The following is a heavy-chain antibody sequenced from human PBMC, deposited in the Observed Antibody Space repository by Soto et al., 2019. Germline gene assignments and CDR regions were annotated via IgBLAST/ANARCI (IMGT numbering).Heavy chain of an antibody. D-gene: IGHD6-19*01. J-gene: IGHJ4*02. CDR3: AKDRRLGGSGWYAFAY. CDR1: GFTFSSYA. CDR2: ISGSGGST. V-gene: IGHV3-23*01. Sequence: EVQLLESGGGLVQPGGSLRLSCAASGFTFSSYAMSWVRQAPGKGLEWVSAISGSGGSTYYADSVKGRFTISRDNSKNTLYLQMNSLRAEDMAVYYCAKDRRLGGSGWYAFAYWGQGTLVTVSS.